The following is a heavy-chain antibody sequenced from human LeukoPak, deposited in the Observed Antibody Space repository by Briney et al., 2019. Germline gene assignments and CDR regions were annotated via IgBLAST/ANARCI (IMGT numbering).Heavy chain of an antibody. D-gene: IGHD1-7*01. CDR2: IRSKAYGGTT. CDR1: GFTFGDYF. V-gene: IGHV3-49*04. J-gene: IGHJ4*02. Sequence: GGSLRLSCTASGFTFGDYFMSWVRQAPGKGLEWVSFIRSKAYGGTTEYAVSVKGRFTISRDDSKSIAYLQMSSLKTEDTAVYYCTRGYRSGTINPFFDYWGQGILVAVSS. CDR3: TRGYRSGTINPFFDY.